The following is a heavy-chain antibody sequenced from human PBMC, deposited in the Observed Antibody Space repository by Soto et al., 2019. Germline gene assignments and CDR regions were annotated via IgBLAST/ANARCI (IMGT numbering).Heavy chain of an antibody. CDR1: GFSFSTYG. CDR2: VWSNGINN. V-gene: IGHV3-33*06. CDR3: VKRGGPFDAFDV. D-gene: IGHD3-16*01. Sequence: QVQLVDSGGGVVQPGTSLRLSCAASGFSFSTYGMHWVRQAPGKGLEWVAVVWSNGINNYYADSVRGRFTISRDNSKRGLDLQINRLKAVDTGVYYCVKRGGPFDAFDVWGQGTMVTVYS. J-gene: IGHJ3*01.